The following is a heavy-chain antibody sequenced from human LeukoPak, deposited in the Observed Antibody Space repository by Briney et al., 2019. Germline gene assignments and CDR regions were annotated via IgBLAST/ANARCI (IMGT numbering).Heavy chain of an antibody. V-gene: IGHV7-4-1*02. J-gene: IGHJ5*02. Sequence: ASVKVSCKASGYTFTSYAMNWVRQAPGQGLEWMGWINTNTGNPTYAQGFTGRFVFSLDTSVSTAYLRISSLKAEDTAVYYCARPYSSGWRGSGLDPWGQGTLVTVSS. CDR3: ARPYSSGWRGSGLDP. D-gene: IGHD6-19*01. CDR1: GYTFTSYA. CDR2: INTNTGNP.